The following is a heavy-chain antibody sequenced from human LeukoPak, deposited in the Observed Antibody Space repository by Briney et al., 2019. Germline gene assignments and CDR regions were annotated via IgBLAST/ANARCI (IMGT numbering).Heavy chain of an antibody. CDR2: ISAYNGNT. V-gene: IGHV1-18*04. D-gene: IGHD3-22*01. J-gene: IGHJ4*02. CDR1: GYTFTGYY. CDR3: ARCDSSGYCHNYFDY. Sequence: TSVKVSCKASGYTFTGYYMHWVRQAPGQGLEWMGWISAYNGNTNYAQKLQGRVTMTTDTSTSTAYMELRSLRSDDTAVYYCARCDSSGYCHNYFDYWGQGTLVTVSS.